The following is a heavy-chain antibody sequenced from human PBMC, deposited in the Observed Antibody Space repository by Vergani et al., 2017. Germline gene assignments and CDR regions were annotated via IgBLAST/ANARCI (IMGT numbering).Heavy chain of an antibody. CDR2: INPSDSST. D-gene: IGHD6-13*01. J-gene: IGHJ5*02. CDR1: GYTFTSYY. CDR3: TKTRMSTSSWYADNWFDP. V-gene: IGHV1-46*03. Sequence: QVQLVQSGAEVESPGASVKVSCKASGYTFTSYYIHWVRQAPGQGLEWMGVINPSDSSTNYAQKFQGRVTMTRDTSTNTVFMELSSLRSEDTAVYFCTKTRMSTSSWYADNWFDPWGQGTLVTVSS.